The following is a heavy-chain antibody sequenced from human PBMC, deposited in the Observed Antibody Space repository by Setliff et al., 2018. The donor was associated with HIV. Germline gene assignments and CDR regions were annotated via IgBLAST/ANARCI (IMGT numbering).Heavy chain of an antibody. D-gene: IGHD2-2*01. CDR3: ARHAAGPDGPFDY. CDR2: VYHTGST. J-gene: IGHJ4*02. V-gene: IGHV4-38-2*01. CDR1: GYSMSSGYH. Sequence: EPLSLTCGVSGYSMSSGYHWGWIRQPPGKGLEWIGNVYHTGSTYYNPSLKSRVTISVDTSKNQFSLKLSSVIAADTAVYYCARHAAGPDGPFDYWGQGTLVTVSS.